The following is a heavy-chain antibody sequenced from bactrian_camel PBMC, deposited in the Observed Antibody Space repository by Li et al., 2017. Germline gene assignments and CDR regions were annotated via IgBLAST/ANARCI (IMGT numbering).Heavy chain of an antibody. D-gene: IGHD1*01. CDR3: SVSNGLAGCCPGG. CDR2: IASDGSST. CDR1: GFAFSSYA. Sequence: DVQLVESGGGLVQPGGSLRLSCKASGFAFSSYAMSWVRQAPGKGLEWVSLIASDGSSTYYADSVKGRFTISRDNAKNTLYLQMNSLQPEDTAMYYCSVSNGLAGCCPGGWGQGTQVTVS. J-gene: IGHJ4*01. V-gene: IGHV3S40*01.